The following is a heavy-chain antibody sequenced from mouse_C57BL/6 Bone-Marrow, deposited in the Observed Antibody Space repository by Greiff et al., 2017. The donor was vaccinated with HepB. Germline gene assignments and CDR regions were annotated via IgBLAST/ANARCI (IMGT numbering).Heavy chain of an antibody. J-gene: IGHJ2*01. CDR3: ARGEGTSLPY. Sequence: EVKLVESGGGLVKPGGSLKLSCAASGFTFSDYGMHWVRQAPEKGLEWVAYIGSGSSTIYYADTVKGRFTISRDNAKNTLFLQMTSLRSEDTTMYYCARGEGTSLPYWGQGTTLTVSS. V-gene: IGHV5-17*01. CDR2: IGSGSSTI. CDR1: GFTFSDYG. D-gene: IGHD3-3*01.